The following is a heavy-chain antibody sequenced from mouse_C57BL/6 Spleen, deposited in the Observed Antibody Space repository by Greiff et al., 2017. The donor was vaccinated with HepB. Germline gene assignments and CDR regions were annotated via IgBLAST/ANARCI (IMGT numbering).Heavy chain of an antibody. J-gene: IGHJ1*03. CDR3: ARYTEYFDV. Sequence: DVMLVESGGGLVQPGGSLSLSCAASGFTFTDYYMSWVRQPPGKALEWLGFIRNKANGYTTEYSASVKGRFTISRDNSQSILYLQMNALRAEDSATYYCARYTEYFDVGGTGTTVTVSS. CDR2: IRNKANGYTT. V-gene: IGHV7-3*01. CDR1: GFTFTDYY.